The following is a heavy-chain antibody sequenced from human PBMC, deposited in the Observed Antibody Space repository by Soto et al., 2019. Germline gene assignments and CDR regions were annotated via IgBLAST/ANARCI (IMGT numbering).Heavy chain of an antibody. CDR3: AKGYSSAIYFDY. V-gene: IGHV3-23*01. Sequence: EVQLLESGGGLVQPGGSLRLSCAASGFTFSSYAMSWVRQAPGKGLEWVSAISGSGGSTYYADSVKGRFTISRDNSKNTRYLQMNSLRAEDTAVYYCAKGYSSAIYFDYWGQGTLVTVSS. J-gene: IGHJ4*02. D-gene: IGHD6-19*01. CDR1: GFTFSSYA. CDR2: ISGSGGST.